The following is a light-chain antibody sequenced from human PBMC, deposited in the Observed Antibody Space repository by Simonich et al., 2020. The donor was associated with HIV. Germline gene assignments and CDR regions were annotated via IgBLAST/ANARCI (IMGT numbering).Light chain of an antibody. CDR2: EAS. CDR1: QSINDW. V-gene: IGKV1-5*03. Sequence: DIQMTQSPSTLSASVGDTVTITYRASQSINDWLAWYQQKPGKAPKLLVSEASSLESGVPSRFSGSGSGTEFTLTISSLQPDDFATYYCQQYNNYPKTFGQGTKVEIK. CDR3: QQYNNYPKT. J-gene: IGKJ1*01.